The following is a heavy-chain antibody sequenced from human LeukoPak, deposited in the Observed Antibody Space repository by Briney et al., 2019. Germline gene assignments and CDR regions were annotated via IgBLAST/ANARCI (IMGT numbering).Heavy chain of an antibody. J-gene: IGHJ4*02. CDR2: ISYDGSNK. Sequence: GRSLRLSCAASGFTFNNYAIHWVRQAPGKGLEWVAFISYDGSNKYYADSVKGRFTISRDNSKNTLSLQVNSLRAEDTAVHYCASQETYYYDNSGYYYSPLDYWGQGTLVTVSS. V-gene: IGHV3-30-3*01. D-gene: IGHD3-22*01. CDR3: ASQETYYYDNSGYYYSPLDY. CDR1: GFTFNNYA.